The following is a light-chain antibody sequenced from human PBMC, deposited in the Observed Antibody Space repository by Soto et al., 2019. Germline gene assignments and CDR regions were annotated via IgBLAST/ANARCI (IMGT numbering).Light chain of an antibody. CDR3: QQYNNWPFS. Sequence: QYPRLLIYDVSIRAPGVPARFSGTGSETDFTLTISGLQSEDSAVYFCQQYNNWPFSFGQGTRLEIK. J-gene: IGKJ5*01. V-gene: IGKV3-15*01. CDR2: DVS.